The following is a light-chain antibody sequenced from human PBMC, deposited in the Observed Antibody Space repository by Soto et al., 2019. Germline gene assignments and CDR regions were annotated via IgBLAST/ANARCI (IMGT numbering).Light chain of an antibody. V-gene: IGKV1-8*01. Sequence: AIRMTQSPSSFSASTGDRVTITCRASQGISSYLSWYQQKPGNAPKLLIYAASTLQSGVPSRFSGSGSGTDFTLTISSLQSEDFAVYYCQQYNNWPLITFGQGTRLEIK. CDR2: AAS. CDR3: QQYNNWPLIT. CDR1: QGISSY. J-gene: IGKJ5*01.